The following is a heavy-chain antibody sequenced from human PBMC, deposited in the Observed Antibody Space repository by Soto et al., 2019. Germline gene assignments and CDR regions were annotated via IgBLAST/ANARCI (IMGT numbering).Heavy chain of an antibody. V-gene: IGHV4-39*07. CDR2: IYYSGST. J-gene: IGHJ6*02. CDR1: GGSISSRSYY. Sequence: SETLSLTCTVSGGSISSRSYYWSWIRQPPGKGLEWIATIYYSGSTYYNPSLKSRVTISVDTSKNQFSLKLSSVTAADTAVYYCARCSVFRFLEWLPQPHDYGMGVWDQGTTVTVSS. CDR3: ARCSVFRFLEWLPQPHDYGMGV. D-gene: IGHD3-3*01.